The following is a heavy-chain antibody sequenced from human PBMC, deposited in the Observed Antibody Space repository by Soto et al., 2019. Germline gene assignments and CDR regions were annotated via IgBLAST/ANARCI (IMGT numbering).Heavy chain of an antibody. CDR3: ARKVPGSTSRPDYWYFDL. J-gene: IGHJ2*01. Sequence: EVQLLESGGGLVQPGGSLRLSCAGSGFTFINYAMNWVRQAPGKGLEWVATISGGGDAPFFADSVRGRFTISRDNSKNTVTLQMNSLGVDDTGVYFCARKVPGSTSRPDYWYFDLWGRGTLVTVSS. CDR2: ISGGGDAP. V-gene: IGHV3-23*01. CDR1: GFTFINYA. D-gene: IGHD3-10*01.